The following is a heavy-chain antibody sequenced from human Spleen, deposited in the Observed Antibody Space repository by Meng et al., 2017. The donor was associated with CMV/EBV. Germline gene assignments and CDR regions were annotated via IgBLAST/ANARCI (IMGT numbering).Heavy chain of an antibody. CDR2: IRYDGSNK. D-gene: IGHD6-13*01. Sequence: GESLKISCAASGFTFSSYGMHWVRQAPGKGLEWVAFIRYDGSNKYYADSVKGRFTISRDNSKNTLYLQMNSLRAEDTAVYYCAKDESIAAAGTYYFDYWGQGTLVTVSS. CDR3: AKDESIAAAGTYYFDY. V-gene: IGHV3-30*02. CDR1: GFTFSSYG. J-gene: IGHJ4*02.